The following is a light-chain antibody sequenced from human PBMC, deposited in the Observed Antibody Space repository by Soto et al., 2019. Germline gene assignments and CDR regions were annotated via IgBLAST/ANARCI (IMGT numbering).Light chain of an antibody. CDR2: AAS. Sequence: DIQMTQSPSSLSASVGDRVTITCRASQDIRSYLAWFQQKPGKAPTSLIYAASSLHNGVPSKFSGGGSGTDFTLTISSLQPEDFATYYCQQYNTYPHTFGQGTKLEIK. J-gene: IGKJ2*01. CDR1: QDIRSY. CDR3: QQYNTYPHT. V-gene: IGKV1-16*02.